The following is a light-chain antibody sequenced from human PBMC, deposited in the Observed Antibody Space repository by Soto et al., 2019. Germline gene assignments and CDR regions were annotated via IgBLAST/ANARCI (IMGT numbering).Light chain of an antibody. CDR1: QSISSTY. Sequence: SVLTQSPGTLSLSLGEGATLSCRTSQSISSTYLAWYQQRPGQAPRLLIYAASSRATGIPDRFSGSGSGTDFTLTISRLEPEDFAVYYCQHYFGSLYTFGQGTKLEIK. CDR3: QHYFGSLYT. CDR2: AAS. V-gene: IGKV3-20*01. J-gene: IGKJ2*01.